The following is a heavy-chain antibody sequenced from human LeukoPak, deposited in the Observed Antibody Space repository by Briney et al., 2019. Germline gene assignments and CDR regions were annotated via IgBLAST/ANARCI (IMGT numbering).Heavy chain of an antibody. V-gene: IGHV3-30*02. Sequence: GGSLRLSCAASGFTFSSYGMHWVRQAPGKGLEWVAFIRYDGSNKYYADSVKGRFTISRDNSKNTLYLQMNSLRPEDTAVYYCAKDVRGYSSGWLPFDYWGQGTLVTVSS. CDR2: IRYDGSNK. J-gene: IGHJ4*02. D-gene: IGHD6-19*01. CDR3: AKDVRGYSSGWLPFDY. CDR1: GFTFSSYG.